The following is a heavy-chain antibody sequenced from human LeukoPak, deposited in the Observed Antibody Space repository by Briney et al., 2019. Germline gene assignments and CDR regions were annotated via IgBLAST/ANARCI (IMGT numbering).Heavy chain of an antibody. J-gene: IGHJ4*02. D-gene: IGHD6-25*01. V-gene: IGHV1-2*02. Sequence: GASVKVSCKASGYTFTGYYMHWVRQAPGQGLEWMGWINPNSGGTNYAQKFQGRVTMTRDTSISTAYTELSRLRSDDTAVYYCARTPLIGSVLIDYWGQGTLVTVSS. CDR3: ARTPLIGSVLIDY. CDR2: INPNSGGT. CDR1: GYTFTGYY.